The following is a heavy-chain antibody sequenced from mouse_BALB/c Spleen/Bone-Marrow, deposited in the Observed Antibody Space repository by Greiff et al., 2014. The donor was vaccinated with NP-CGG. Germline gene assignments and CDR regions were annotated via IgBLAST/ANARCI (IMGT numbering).Heavy chain of an antibody. Sequence: EVHLVESGPDLVKPSQSLSLTCTVTGYSITSGYSWHWIWQFPGNKLEWMGYIQYSGSTNYNPSLKSRISITRDTSKNQFFLQLNSVTTEDTATYYCARRGSIYDGYLDYWGQGTTLTVSS. V-gene: IGHV3-1*02. J-gene: IGHJ2*01. CDR2: IQYSGST. CDR3: ARRGSIYDGYLDY. D-gene: IGHD2-3*01. CDR1: GYSITSGYS.